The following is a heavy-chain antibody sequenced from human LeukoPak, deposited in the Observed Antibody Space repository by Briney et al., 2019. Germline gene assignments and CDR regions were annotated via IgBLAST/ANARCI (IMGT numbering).Heavy chain of an antibody. D-gene: IGHD3-16*01. J-gene: IGHJ5*02. CDR2: ISSSGST. CDR1: GGSISSGSYY. CDR3: ATYGRGGFDP. V-gene: IGHV4-61*02. Sequence: SQTLSLTCTVSGGSISSGSYYWSWIRQPAGKGLEWMVRISSSGSTNYNPSLKTRVTISMDTSKNQFSLKLTSVTAADTALYYCATYGRGGFDPWGQGTLVTVSS.